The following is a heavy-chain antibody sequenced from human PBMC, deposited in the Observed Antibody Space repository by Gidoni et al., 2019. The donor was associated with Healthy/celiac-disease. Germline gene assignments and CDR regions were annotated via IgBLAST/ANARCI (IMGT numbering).Heavy chain of an antibody. V-gene: IGHV4-59*01. Sequence: QVQLQESGPGLVQPSETLSLTCTVSGGSISRYYWSWLRQPPGKGLEWIGYIYYSGSTNDNPSLKSRVTISVDTSKNQFSLKRSSVTAADTAVYYCARSSDFWSGYENLIDYWGQGTLVTVSS. D-gene: IGHD3-3*01. CDR3: ARSSDFWSGYENLIDY. CDR2: IYYSGST. J-gene: IGHJ4*02. CDR1: GGSISRYY.